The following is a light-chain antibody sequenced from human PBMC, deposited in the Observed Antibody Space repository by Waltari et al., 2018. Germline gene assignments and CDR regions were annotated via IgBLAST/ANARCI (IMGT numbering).Light chain of an antibody. CDR3: AAWDDRMNGHWV. CDR1: SSNIGYNV. Sequence: QSVPPQPPSASGTPGQRVTIACSGSSSNIGYNVLHYHHQLPAKAPKLLINRNVNRRPGVLARFSASKSCTSASLAIIGRQSEDEADYYCAAWDDRMNGHWVFGGGTKVTVL. J-gene: IGLJ3*02. V-gene: IGLV1-44*01. CDR2: RNV.